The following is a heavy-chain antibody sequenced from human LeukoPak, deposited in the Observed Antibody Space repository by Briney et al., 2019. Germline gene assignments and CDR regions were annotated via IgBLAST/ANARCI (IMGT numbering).Heavy chain of an antibody. V-gene: IGHV3-21*01. CDR2: ISSSSSYI. J-gene: IGHJ4*02. Sequence: GGSLRLSCAASGFTFSSYSMNWVRQAPGKGLEWVSSISSSSSYIYYADSVKGRFTISRDNAKNSLYLQMNSLRAEDTAVYYCASDDYGDYLGVVFDYWGQGTLVTVSS. CDR1: GFTFSSYS. CDR3: ASDDYGDYLGVVFDY. D-gene: IGHD4-17*01.